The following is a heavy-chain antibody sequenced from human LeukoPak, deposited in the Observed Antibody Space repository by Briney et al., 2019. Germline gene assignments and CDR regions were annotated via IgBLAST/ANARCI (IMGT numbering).Heavy chain of an antibody. CDR2: IKEDGSGK. V-gene: IGHV3-7*01. D-gene: IGHD6-13*01. J-gene: IGHJ4*02. CDR1: GVTFTNYL. CDR3: ARDRESNWYPFLDS. Sequence: PGGSLRLSCATSGVTFTNYLMSWVRQTPGKGLEWVANIKEDGSGKWYVDSVRGRFTISRDNAKNSLYLQMNSLRAEDTAVYYCARDRESNWYPFLDSWGQGTLVTVSS.